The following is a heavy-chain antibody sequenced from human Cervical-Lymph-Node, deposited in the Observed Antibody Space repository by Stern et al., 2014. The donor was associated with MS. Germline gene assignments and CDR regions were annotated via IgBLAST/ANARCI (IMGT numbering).Heavy chain of an antibody. J-gene: IGHJ3*01. V-gene: IGHV3-33*05. Sequence: VQLVESGGGVVQPGGSLRLSCAASGFPFSGHGLHWVRQAPGKGLEWVALISYDGSNKWYAESVKGRFTISRDSSRNTMFLQMNTLRLEDAAVYYCARDGPNYDHNGRVDAFDVWGQGAMVTVSP. CDR2: ISYDGSNK. D-gene: IGHD3-22*01. CDR3: ARDGPNYDHNGRVDAFDV. CDR1: GFPFSGHG.